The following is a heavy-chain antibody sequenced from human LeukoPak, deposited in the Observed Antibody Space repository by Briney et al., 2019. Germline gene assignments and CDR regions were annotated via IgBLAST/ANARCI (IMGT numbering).Heavy chain of an antibody. Sequence: SETLSLTCTVSGGSLSSYFWNWIRQPPGKGLEWIGYLHDSGTSNYNPSLKSRVTIALDTSKNQFSLKLSSVTAADTAVYYCARDVGGSSGWYAQYYYNYMDVWGKGTTVTVSS. CDR1: GGSLSSYF. CDR3: ARDVGGSSGWYAQYYYNYMDV. CDR2: LHDSGTS. D-gene: IGHD6-19*01. J-gene: IGHJ6*03. V-gene: IGHV4-59*12.